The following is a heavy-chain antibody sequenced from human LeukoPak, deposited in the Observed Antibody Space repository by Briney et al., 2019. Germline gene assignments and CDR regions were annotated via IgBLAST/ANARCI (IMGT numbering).Heavy chain of an antibody. CDR2: IFPGDSDT. CDR3: ARQLISSDYDILTGPHAFDI. V-gene: IGHV5-51*01. J-gene: IGHJ3*02. Sequence: GESLKISCKGSGYSFTTYWIAWVRQMPGKGLEWMGIIFPGDSDTRYSPSFQGQVTISADKSISTAYLQWSSLKASDTAMYYCARQLISSDYDILTGPHAFDIWGQGTMVTVSS. CDR1: GYSFTTYW. D-gene: IGHD3-9*01.